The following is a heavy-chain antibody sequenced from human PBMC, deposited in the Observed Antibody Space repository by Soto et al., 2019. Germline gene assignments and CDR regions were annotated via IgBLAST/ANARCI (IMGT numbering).Heavy chain of an antibody. V-gene: IGHV3-23*01. CDR1: GFTFSSYA. CDR2: ISGSGGST. D-gene: IGHD5-12*01. J-gene: IGHJ6*03. Sequence: GGSLRLSCAASGFTFSSYAMSWVRQAPGKGLEWVSAISGSGGSTYYADSVKGRFTISRDNSKNTLYLQMNSLRAEDTAVYYCAKVGQYSGYDPLSYMDVWGKGTTVTVSS. CDR3: AKVGQYSGYDPLSYMDV.